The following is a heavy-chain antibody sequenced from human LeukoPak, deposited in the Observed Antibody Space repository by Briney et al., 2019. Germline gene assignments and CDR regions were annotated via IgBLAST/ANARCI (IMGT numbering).Heavy chain of an antibody. J-gene: IGHJ4*02. CDR1: GFTVSSNY. Sequence: GGSLRLSCAASGFTVSSNYMSWVRQAPGKGLEWVSVIYSGGSTYYADSVKGRFTISRDNSKNTLYLQMNSLRAEDTAVYYCARDQIGDGYNYVFDYWGQGTLVTVSS. CDR2: IYSGGST. D-gene: IGHD5-24*01. V-gene: IGHV3-66*01. CDR3: ARDQIGDGYNYVFDY.